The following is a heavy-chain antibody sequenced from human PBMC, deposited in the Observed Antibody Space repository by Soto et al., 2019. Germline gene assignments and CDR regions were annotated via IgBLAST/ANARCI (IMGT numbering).Heavy chain of an antibody. CDR1: GYDFIRHH. Sequence: QVQLVQSGAEVTKHGASVRLSCKASGYDFIRHHIHWVRQAPGQALEWLGFINPFDGSATHAQKLQSSRTIIRDKSTSTVYLELSSLGPSDASVYYCARDDLSSKSSQSYFAYWGRGALVTVPA. D-gene: IGHD4-4*01. CDR2: INPFDGSA. CDR3: ARDDLSSKSSQSYFAY. J-gene: IGHJ4*02. V-gene: IGHV1-46*04.